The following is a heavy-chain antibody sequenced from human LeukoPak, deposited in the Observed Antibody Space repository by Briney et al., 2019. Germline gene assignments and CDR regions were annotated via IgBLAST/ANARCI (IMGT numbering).Heavy chain of an antibody. CDR2: IFHSGST. Sequence: SEPLSLTCAVSGYSISSGYYWGWIRPPPGTGLEWVGSIFHSGSTYYNASLKSRVTISVDTSKNQFSLQLSSVTAADTAVYYCARDRSVAVAGPPGYWGQGTLVTVSS. J-gene: IGHJ4*02. D-gene: IGHD6-19*01. CDR1: GYSISSGYY. CDR3: ARDRSVAVAGPPGY. V-gene: IGHV4-38-2*02.